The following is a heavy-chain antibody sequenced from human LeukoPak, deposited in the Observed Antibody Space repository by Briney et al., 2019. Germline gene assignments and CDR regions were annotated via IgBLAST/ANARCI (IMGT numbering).Heavy chain of an antibody. Sequence: ASVKVSCKASGGTFSRYAVSWVRQAPGQGLEWMGKIIPIFGTTNYAQKFEGRVTITADESTSTAYMELSSLRSEDTAVYYCARAYSNYVQLVGSYYGMDVWGQGTTVTVSS. CDR1: GGTFSRYA. CDR2: IIPIFGTT. J-gene: IGHJ6*02. V-gene: IGHV1-69*13. D-gene: IGHD4-11*01. CDR3: ARAYSNYVQLVGSYYGMDV.